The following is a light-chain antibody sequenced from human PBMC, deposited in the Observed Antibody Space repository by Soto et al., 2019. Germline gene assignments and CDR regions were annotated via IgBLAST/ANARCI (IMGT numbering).Light chain of an antibody. CDR3: QQTNSFPIT. J-gene: IGKJ5*01. CDR1: QGICTW. Sequence: QVNQSPSFVSASGGDRVTITCWASQGICTWLAWYQQKPGAAPNLLISGASNLESGVPARFSGSGLGTHFTFTIVSLQPEDSATYYCQQTNSFPITFGQGTRLEI. V-gene: IGKV1D-12*01. CDR2: GAS.